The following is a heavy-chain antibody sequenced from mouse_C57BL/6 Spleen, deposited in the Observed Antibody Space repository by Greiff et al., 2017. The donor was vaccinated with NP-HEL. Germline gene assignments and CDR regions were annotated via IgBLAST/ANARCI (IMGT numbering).Heavy chain of an antibody. V-gene: IGHV1-59*01. CDR3: ASIYYGNYGFAD. CDR2: IDPSDSYT. D-gene: IGHD2-1*01. Sequence: VQLQQPGAELVRPGTSVKLSCKASGYTFTSYWMHWVKQRPGQGLEWIGVIDPSDSYTNYNQKFKGKATLTVDTSSSTAYMQLRSLTSEDSAVYYCASIYYGNYGFADWGKGTLVTVSA. J-gene: IGHJ3*01. CDR1: GYTFTSYW.